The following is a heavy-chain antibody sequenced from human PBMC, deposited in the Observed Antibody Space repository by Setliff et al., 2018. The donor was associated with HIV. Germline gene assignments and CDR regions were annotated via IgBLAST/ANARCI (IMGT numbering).Heavy chain of an antibody. CDR2: ISITSKYM. CDR3: ARGQSGYDVFGMDF. D-gene: IGHD5-12*01. CDR1: GFMLNNHY. V-gene: IGHV3-21*01. Sequence: SLRLSCAASGFMLNNHYMNWVRQAPGKGLEWVSSISITSKYMYYADSVRGRFTISRDNAKNSLYLQMNSLRAEDTAVYYRARGQSGYDVFGMDFWGQGTTVTVSS. J-gene: IGHJ6*02.